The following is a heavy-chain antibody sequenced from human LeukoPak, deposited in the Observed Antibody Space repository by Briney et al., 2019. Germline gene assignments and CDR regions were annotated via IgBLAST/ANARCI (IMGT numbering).Heavy chain of an antibody. CDR3: ARQFSDRLLDWYFDL. V-gene: IGHV3-21*01. CDR1: GFTFSSYS. Sequence: PGGSLRLSCAASGFTFSSYSMSWVRQAPGKGLEWVSSISSSSSYIYYADSVKGRFTISRDNAKNSLYLQMNSLRAEDTAVYYCARQFSDRLLDWYFDLWGRGTLVTVSS. CDR2: ISSSSSYI. D-gene: IGHD3-22*01. J-gene: IGHJ2*01.